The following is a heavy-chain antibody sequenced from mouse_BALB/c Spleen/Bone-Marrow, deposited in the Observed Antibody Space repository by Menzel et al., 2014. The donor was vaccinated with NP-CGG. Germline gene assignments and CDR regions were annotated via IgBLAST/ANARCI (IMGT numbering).Heavy chain of an antibody. CDR2: LNPGSGGT. CDR1: GYAFTNYL. Sequence: QVQLKQSGAELVRPGTSVKVSCKASGYAFTNYLIEWVKQRPGQGLEWIGVLNPGSGGTNYNEKFKGEATLTADKSSSSAYMQLSSLTSDDSAVYFCARRIYYAMGYWGQGTTLTVSS. J-gene: IGHJ2*01. D-gene: IGHD2-1*01. V-gene: IGHV1-54*01. CDR3: ARRIYYAMGY.